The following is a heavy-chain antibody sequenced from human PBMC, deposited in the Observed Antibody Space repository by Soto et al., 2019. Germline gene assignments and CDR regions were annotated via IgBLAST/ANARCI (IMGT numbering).Heavy chain of an antibody. V-gene: IGHV3-30*18. CDR3: AKADRIIVVVPAAIDY. J-gene: IGHJ4*02. CDR1: GFTFSSYG. Sequence: QVQLVESGGGVVQPGRSLRLSCAASGFTFSSYGMHWVRQAPGKGLEWGAVISYDGSNKYYADSVKGRFTISRDNSKNTLYLQMNSLRAEDTAVYYCAKADRIIVVVPAAIDYWGQGTLVTVSS. D-gene: IGHD2-2*01. CDR2: ISYDGSNK.